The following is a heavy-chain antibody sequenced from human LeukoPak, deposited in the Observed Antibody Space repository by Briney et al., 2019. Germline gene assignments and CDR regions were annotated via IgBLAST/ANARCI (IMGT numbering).Heavy chain of an antibody. CDR1: GGSISNYY. J-gene: IGHJ3*02. CDR2: IYYSGST. D-gene: IGHD3-3*01. V-gene: IGHV4-59*01. CDR3: ASKRPYYDFWSGYYPDAFDI. Sequence: SETLSLTCTVSGGSISNYYWNWIRQPPGKGLEWIGYIYYSGSTNYNPSLKSRVTISVDTSKNQFSLKLSSVTAADTAVYYCASKRPYYDFWSGYYPDAFDIWGQGTMVTVSS.